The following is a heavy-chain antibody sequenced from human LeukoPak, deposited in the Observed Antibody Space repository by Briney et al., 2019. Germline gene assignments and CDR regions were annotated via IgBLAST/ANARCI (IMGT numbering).Heavy chain of an antibody. CDR3: ARTRPQDQSTGYMDV. CDR1: GDSISSDY. D-gene: IGHD2-8*02. CDR2: IFYSGTT. J-gene: IGHJ6*03. V-gene: IGHV4-59*08. Sequence: PSETLSLTCNVSGDSISSDYWSWIRQPPGKSLEWIGFIFYSGTTNYNPSLQSRVTISVDTSKNQFSLKLSSVTAADTTVYYCARTRPQDQSTGYMDVWGKGITVTVSS.